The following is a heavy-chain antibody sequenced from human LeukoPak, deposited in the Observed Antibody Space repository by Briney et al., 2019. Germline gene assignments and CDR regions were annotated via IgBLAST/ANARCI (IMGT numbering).Heavy chain of an antibody. V-gene: IGHV4-61*02. J-gene: IGHJ4*02. CDR1: GGSISSGNYY. CDR3: AGGGYSHGYQGYYFDY. CDR2: IFSSGNT. Sequence: SQTLSLTCTVSGGSISSGNYYWSWIRQPAGKGLEWIGRIFSSGNTNYNPSLKSRVTMSIDTSKNQFSLKLTSVTAADTAVYYCAGGGYSHGYQGYYFDYWGQGTLVTVSS. D-gene: IGHD5-18*01.